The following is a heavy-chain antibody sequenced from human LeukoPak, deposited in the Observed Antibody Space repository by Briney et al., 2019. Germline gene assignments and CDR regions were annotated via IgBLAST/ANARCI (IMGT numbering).Heavy chain of an antibody. CDR1: GFTFSSYS. Sequence: GGSLRLSCAASGFTFSSYSMNWVRQAPGKGLEWVSSISSSSSYIYYADSVKGRFTISRDNAKNSLYLQMNSLRAEDTAVYYCAKASGGYSYGPHDYWGQGTLVTVSS. J-gene: IGHJ4*02. CDR2: ISSSSSYI. V-gene: IGHV3-21*04. CDR3: AKASGGYSYGPHDY. D-gene: IGHD5-18*01.